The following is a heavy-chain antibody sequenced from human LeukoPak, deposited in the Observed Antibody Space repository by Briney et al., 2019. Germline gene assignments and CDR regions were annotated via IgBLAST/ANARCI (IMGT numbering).Heavy chain of an antibody. CDR1: GGSISSYY. J-gene: IGHJ6*03. CDR2: IYYSGST. CDR3: ARSVEGYCSGGSCYSYSYYMDV. V-gene: IGHV4-59*01. D-gene: IGHD2-15*01. Sequence: PSETLSLTCTVSGGSISSYYWSWIRQPPGKGLEWIGYIYYSGSTNYNPSLKSRVTISVDTSKNQFSLKLSSVTAADTAVYYCARSVEGYCSGGSCYSYSYYMDVWGKGTTVTVSS.